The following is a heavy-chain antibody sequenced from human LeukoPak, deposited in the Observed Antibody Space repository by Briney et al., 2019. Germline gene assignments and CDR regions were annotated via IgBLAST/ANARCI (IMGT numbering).Heavy chain of an antibody. Sequence: PSETLSLTCTVSGGSISSYYWSWIRQPPGKGLEWIGYIYYSGGTNYNPSLKSRVTISVDTSKNQFSLNLSSVTAADTAVYYCARGSGPPYYYGSGGMDVWGQGTTVTVSS. CDR3: ARGSGPPYYYGSGGMDV. CDR2: IYYSGGT. V-gene: IGHV4-59*01. J-gene: IGHJ6*02. D-gene: IGHD3-10*01. CDR1: GGSISSYY.